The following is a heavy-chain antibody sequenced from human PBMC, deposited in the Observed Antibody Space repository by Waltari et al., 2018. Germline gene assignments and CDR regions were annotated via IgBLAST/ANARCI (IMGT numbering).Heavy chain of an antibody. CDR2: INADKGDT. V-gene: IGHV1-3*01. Sequence: VQLVQSGAEVKKPGASVKISCTAAGYTFTSFTVHWLRQAPGQGLEWMGRINADKGDTKDSQKFQDRLTITRDTSATTLYMELSSLRSEDTAVYFCARELWDLPSYFDYWGQGTLVTVSS. J-gene: IGHJ4*02. D-gene: IGHD1-26*01. CDR1: GYTFTSFT. CDR3: ARELWDLPSYFDY.